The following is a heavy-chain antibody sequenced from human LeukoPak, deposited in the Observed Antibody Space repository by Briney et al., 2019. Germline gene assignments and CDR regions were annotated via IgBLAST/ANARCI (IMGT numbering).Heavy chain of an antibody. CDR2: IYYSGST. J-gene: IGHJ5*02. D-gene: IGHD3-10*01. V-gene: IGHV4-59*01. CDR1: GGSISSYY. CDR3: ARGATMVRGVIRWFDP. Sequence: SETLSLTCTVSGGSISSYYWSWIRQPPGKGLERIGYIYYSGSTNYNPSLKSRVTISVDTSKNQFSLKLSSVTAADTAVYYCARGATMVRGVIRWFDPWGQGTLVTVSS.